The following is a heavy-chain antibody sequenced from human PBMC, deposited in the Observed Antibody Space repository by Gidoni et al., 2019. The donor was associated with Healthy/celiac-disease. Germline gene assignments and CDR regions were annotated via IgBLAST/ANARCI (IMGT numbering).Heavy chain of an antibody. CDR1: GYSISSGYS. CDR3: ARGGNYDILTGYYSGWYFDL. CDR2: IYHSGST. V-gene: IGHV4-38-2*01. D-gene: IGHD3-9*01. Sequence: QVQLQESGPGLVKPSETLSLTCAVSGYSISSGYSWGWIRQPPGKGLEWIGSIYHSGSTYYNPSLKSRVTISVDTSKNQFSLKLSSVTAADTAVYYCARGGNYDILTGYYSGWYFDLWGRGTLVTVSS. J-gene: IGHJ2*01.